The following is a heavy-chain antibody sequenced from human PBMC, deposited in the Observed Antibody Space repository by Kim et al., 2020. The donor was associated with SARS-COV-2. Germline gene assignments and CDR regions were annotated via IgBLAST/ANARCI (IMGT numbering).Heavy chain of an antibody. Sequence: DSVKGRFTISRGNSKNTLYLQMNSVRAEDTAVYYCAKALRGATTYGVLGYWGQGTLVTVSS. CDR3: AKALRGATTYGVLGY. D-gene: IGHD1-26*01. V-gene: IGHV3-23*01. J-gene: IGHJ4*02.